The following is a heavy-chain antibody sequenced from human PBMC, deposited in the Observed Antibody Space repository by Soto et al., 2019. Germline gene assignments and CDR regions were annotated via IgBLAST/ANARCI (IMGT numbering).Heavy chain of an antibody. Sequence: GGSLRLSCAASGFTFSNYWMTWVRQAPGKGLEWVDNIKEDGSEKHYVDSVKGRFTISRDNAKNSLYLQMNSLRVEDTAVYFCSRDVVVGAKALNYWGQGALVTVSS. CDR2: IKEDGSEK. D-gene: IGHD2-15*01. CDR1: GFTFSNYW. J-gene: IGHJ4*02. V-gene: IGHV3-7*01. CDR3: SRDVVVGAKALNY.